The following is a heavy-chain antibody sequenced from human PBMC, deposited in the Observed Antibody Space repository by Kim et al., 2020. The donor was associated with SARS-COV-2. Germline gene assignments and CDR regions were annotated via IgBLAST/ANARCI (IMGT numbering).Heavy chain of an antibody. J-gene: IGHJ6*02. CDR1: GFTFSDYY. D-gene: IGHD3-16*02. CDR3: ARVGYDYVWGSYRDYYYYYGMDV. CDR2: ISSSSSYT. Sequence: GGSLRHSCAASGFTFSDYYMSWIRQAPGKGLEWVSYISSSSSYTNYADSVKGRFTISRDNAKNSLYLQMNSPRAEDTAVYYCARVGYDYVWGSYRDYYYYYGMDVWGQGTTVTVSS. V-gene: IGHV3-11*05.